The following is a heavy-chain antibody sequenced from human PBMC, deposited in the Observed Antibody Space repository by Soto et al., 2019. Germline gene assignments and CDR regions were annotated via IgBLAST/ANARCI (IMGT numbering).Heavy chain of an antibody. V-gene: IGHV2-5*02. CDR1: GLSLSTTGVG. D-gene: IGHD2-21*02. J-gene: IGHJ6*02. CDR2: IYWDDDK. CDR3: VQSRCGAACLHSYSSHSYYGLDV. Sequence: QITLKESGPTLVKPTQTLTLTCTFSGLSLSTTGVGVGWIRQPPGKALEWLALIYWDDDKRYSPSLKSRLTITTAXSXHXXVLTITTMDPVATATYSCVQSRCGAACLHSYSSHSYYGLDVWGQGTTVTVSS.